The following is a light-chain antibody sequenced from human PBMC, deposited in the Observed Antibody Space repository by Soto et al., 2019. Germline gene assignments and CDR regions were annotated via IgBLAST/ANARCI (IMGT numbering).Light chain of an antibody. J-gene: IGLJ1*01. CDR2: EVI. CDR1: SSDVGGYNY. CDR3: SSYAGRNNYV. Sequence: QSALTQPPSASGSPGQSVTISCTGTSSDVGGYNYVSWYQQHPGKAPKLMIYEVIKRPSGVPDRFSGSKSGNTASLTVSGLQAEDEADYYCSSYAGRNNYVFGTGTKLTVL. V-gene: IGLV2-8*01.